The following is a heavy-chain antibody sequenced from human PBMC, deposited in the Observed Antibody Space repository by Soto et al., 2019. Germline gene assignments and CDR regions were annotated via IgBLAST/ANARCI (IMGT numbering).Heavy chain of an antibody. V-gene: IGHV3-53*04. CDR2: IYSGGST. D-gene: IGHD3-3*01. J-gene: IGHJ6*03. CDR1: GFTVSSNY. Sequence: GGSLRLSCAASGFTVSSNYMSWVRQAPGKGLEWVSVIYSGGSTYYADSVKGRFTISRHNSKNTLYLQMNSLRAEDTAVYYCAIDPSYDFWSGYHAYYMVVWGKGTTVTSP. CDR3: AIDPSYDFWSGYHAYYMVV.